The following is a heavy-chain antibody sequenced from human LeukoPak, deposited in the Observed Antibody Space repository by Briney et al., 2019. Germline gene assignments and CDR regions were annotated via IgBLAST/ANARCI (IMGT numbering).Heavy chain of an antibody. CDR3: ARLPYPDAFDI. CDR1: GFTFSSYS. V-gene: IGHV3-21*01. J-gene: IGHJ3*02. CDR2: ISSSSYI. Sequence: GGSLRLSCAASGFTFSSYSMNWVRQAPGKGLEWVSSISSSSYIYYADSVKGRFTISRDNAKNSLYLQMNSLRAEDTAVYYCARLPYPDAFDIWGQGTMVTVSS.